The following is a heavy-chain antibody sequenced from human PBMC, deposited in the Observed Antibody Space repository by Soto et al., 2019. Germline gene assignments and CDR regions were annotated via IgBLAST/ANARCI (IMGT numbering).Heavy chain of an antibody. J-gene: IGHJ6*02. CDR2: IYYSGST. V-gene: IGHV4-31*03. D-gene: IGHD6-19*01. Sequence: SETLSLTCTVSGGPISSGDYYWSWIRQHPGKGLEWIGYIYYSGSTYYNPSLKSRVTISVDTSKNQFSLKLSSVTAADTAVYYCAREARGAVADTTYYYYGMDVWGQGTTVTVSS. CDR3: AREARGAVADTTYYYYGMDV. CDR1: GGPISSGDYY.